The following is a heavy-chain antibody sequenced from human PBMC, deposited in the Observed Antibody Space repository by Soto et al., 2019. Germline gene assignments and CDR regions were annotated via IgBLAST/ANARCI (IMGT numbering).Heavy chain of an antibody. CDR3: APGSQTLDY. J-gene: IGHJ4*02. V-gene: IGHV1-8*01. CDR1: GYTLSTYD. CDR2: MDSYTGNT. Sequence: QAQLVQSGAEVKKPGASVKVSCKASGYTLSTYDINWVRQAAGRGLEWMGWMDSYTGNTGYAQEFXXRXIXXRTTSINAAYMELSSLQSEDTAVYFCAPGSQTLDYWGQGTLVTVSS.